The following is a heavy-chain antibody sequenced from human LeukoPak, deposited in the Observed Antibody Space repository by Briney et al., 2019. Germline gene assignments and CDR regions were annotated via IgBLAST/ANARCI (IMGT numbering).Heavy chain of an antibody. J-gene: IGHJ3*02. CDR2: ISSSSSTI. Sequence: PGGSLRLSCAASGFTFSSYSMNWVRQAPGKGLEWVSYISSSSSTIYYADSVKGRFTISRDNAKNSLYLQMNSLRDEDTAVYYCARRQRQWPDEDAFDIWGQGTMVTVSS. V-gene: IGHV3-48*02. D-gene: IGHD6-19*01. CDR1: GFTFSSYS. CDR3: ARRQRQWPDEDAFDI.